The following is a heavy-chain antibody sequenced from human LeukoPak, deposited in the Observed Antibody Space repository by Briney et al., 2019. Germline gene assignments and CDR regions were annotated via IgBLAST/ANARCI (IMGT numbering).Heavy chain of an antibody. CDR1: GFTFDDYA. V-gene: IGHV3-9*01. CDR2: ISWNSGSI. J-gene: IGHJ4*02. CDR3: AKEVEALDY. Sequence: GGSLRLSCAASGFTFDDYAMHWVRQAPGKGLEWVSGISWNSGSIGYADSVKGRFTISRDNAKNSLYLQMNSLRAEDTALYYCAKEVEALDYWGQGTLVTVSS. D-gene: IGHD2-15*01.